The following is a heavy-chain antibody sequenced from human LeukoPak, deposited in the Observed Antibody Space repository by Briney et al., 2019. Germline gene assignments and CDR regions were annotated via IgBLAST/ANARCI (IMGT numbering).Heavy chain of an antibody. Sequence: GGSLRLSCAASGFTFSSYSMNWVRQAPGKGLEWVSSISSSSSYIYYADSVKGRFTISRDNAKNSLYLQMNSLRAEDTALYYCARAYCSGGSCYSPSYYYYGMDVWGKGTTVTVSS. CDR2: ISSSSSYI. J-gene: IGHJ6*04. V-gene: IGHV3-21*01. CDR1: GFTFSSYS. CDR3: ARAYCSGGSCYSPSYYYYGMDV. D-gene: IGHD2-15*01.